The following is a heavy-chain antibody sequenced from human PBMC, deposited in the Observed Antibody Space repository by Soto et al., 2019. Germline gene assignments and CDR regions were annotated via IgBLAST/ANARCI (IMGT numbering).Heavy chain of an antibody. Sequence: SETLSLTCAVSGGSISSSNWWSWVRQPPGKGLEWIGEIYHSGSTNYNPSLKSRVTISVDKSKNQFSLKLSSVTAADTAVYYCARDRYDSSGYYYPYYYGMDVWGQGTTVTVSS. D-gene: IGHD3-22*01. CDR1: GGSISSSNW. J-gene: IGHJ6*02. V-gene: IGHV4-4*02. CDR2: IYHSGST. CDR3: ARDRYDSSGYYYPYYYGMDV.